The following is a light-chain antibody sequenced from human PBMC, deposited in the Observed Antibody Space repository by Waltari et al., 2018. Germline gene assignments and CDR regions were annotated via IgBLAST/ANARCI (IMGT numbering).Light chain of an antibody. CDR1: QSVLYSPNNKNY. CDR2: WAS. CDR3: QQYFSTPLT. Sequence: DIVMTQSPDSLAVSLGERATINCKSSQSVLYSPNNKNYLAWFQQKPGQPPKLLIYWASTRESGVPDRFSGSGSVTDFTLTISSLQAEDVAIYYCQQYFSTPLTFGGGTKVEIK. V-gene: IGKV4-1*01. J-gene: IGKJ4*01.